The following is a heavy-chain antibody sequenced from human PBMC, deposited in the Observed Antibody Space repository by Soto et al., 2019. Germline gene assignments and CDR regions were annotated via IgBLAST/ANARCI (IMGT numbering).Heavy chain of an antibody. CDR1: GFTFSSYA. V-gene: IGHV3-23*01. Sequence: PGGSLRLSCAASGFTFSSYAMSWVPQAPGKGLEWVSAISGSGGSTYYADSVKGRFTISRDNSKNTLYLQMNSLRAEDTAVYYCAKTTHTAAGPADAFDIWGQGTMVTVSS. CDR3: AKTTHTAAGPADAFDI. CDR2: ISGSGGST. D-gene: IGHD6-13*01. J-gene: IGHJ3*02.